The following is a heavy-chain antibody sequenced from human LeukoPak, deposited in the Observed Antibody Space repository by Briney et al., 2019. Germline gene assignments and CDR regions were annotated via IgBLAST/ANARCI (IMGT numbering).Heavy chain of an antibody. CDR2: IYSGGSL. V-gene: IGHV3-53*01. CDR1: EFSVSSNY. J-gene: IGHJ4*02. D-gene: IGHD2-15*01. CDR3: GGVEVVVSASADY. Sequence: GGSLRLSCAASEFSVSSNYMTWVRQAPGKGLEWVSVIYSGGSLYYADPVKGRFTISRDNAKNSLFLQMNSLRAEDTAVYYCGGVEVVVSASADYWGQGTLVTVSS.